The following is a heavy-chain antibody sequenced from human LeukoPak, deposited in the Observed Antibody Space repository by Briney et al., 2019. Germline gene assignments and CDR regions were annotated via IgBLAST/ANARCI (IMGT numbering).Heavy chain of an antibody. CDR3: ARLVSLGLYDYVWGSYRQYFDY. J-gene: IGHJ4*02. Sequence: SETLSLTCAVYGGSFSGYYWSWIRQPPGKGLEWTGEINHSGSTNYNPSLKSRVTISVDTSKNQFSLKLSSVTAADTAVYYCARLVSLGLYDYVWGSYRQYFDYWGQGTLVTVSS. CDR1: GGSFSGYY. CDR2: INHSGST. D-gene: IGHD3-16*02. V-gene: IGHV4-34*01.